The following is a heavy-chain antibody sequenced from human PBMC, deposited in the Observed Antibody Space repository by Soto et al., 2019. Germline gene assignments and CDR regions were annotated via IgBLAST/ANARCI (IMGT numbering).Heavy chain of an antibody. CDR1: GGSFSGYY. V-gene: IGHV4-34*01. CDR3: ARQQAGRFDC. D-gene: IGHD3-10*01. J-gene: IGHJ4*02. CDR2: INHSGST. Sequence: QVQLQQWGAGLLKPSETLSLTCAVYGGSFSGYYWSWIRQPPGKGLEWIGEINHSGSTNYNPSLKSRVTISVDTSKNQFSLKLSSVTAADTAVYYCARQQAGRFDCWGQGTLVTVSS.